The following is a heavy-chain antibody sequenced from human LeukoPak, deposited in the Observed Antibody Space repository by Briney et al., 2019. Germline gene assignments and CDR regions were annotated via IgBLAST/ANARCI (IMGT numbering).Heavy chain of an antibody. CDR1: GYTFTSHD. J-gene: IGHJ4*02. D-gene: IGHD1-14*01. CDR2: MNPNSGNT. V-gene: IGHV1-8*01. CDR3: ARVYNRKGLAWDY. Sequence: ASVKVSCKASGYTFTSHDINWVRQATGQGLEWMGWMNPNSGNTGYAQKFQGRVTMTRNTSISTAYMELSSLRSEDTAVYYCARVYNRKGLAWDYWGQGTLVTVSS.